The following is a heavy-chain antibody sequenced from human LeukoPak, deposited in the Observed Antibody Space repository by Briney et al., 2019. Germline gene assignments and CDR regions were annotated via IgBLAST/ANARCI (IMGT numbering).Heavy chain of an antibody. Sequence: SETLSLTCTVSGCSISSDGYYSSCIRQHPGKGLEWIGYIYYSGSTYYNPSLKSRVTISVDTSKNQFSPKLSSVTAADTAVYYCARSLGKKYSSSWYYFDYWGQGTLVTVSS. J-gene: IGHJ4*02. V-gene: IGHV4-31*03. CDR2: IYYSGST. CDR3: ARSLGKKYSSSWYYFDY. CDR1: GCSISSDGYY. D-gene: IGHD6-13*01.